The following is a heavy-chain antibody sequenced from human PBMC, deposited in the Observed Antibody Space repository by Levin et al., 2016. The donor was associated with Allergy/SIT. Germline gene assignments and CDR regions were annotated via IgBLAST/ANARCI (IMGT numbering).Heavy chain of an antibody. Sequence: WIRQPPGKGLEWVSGIDWSGDSTNYADSVKGRFTISRDNAKSSLYLQMSSLRAEDTALYHCAKCDFGYSSFVCALDIWGLGTMVTVSS. D-gene: IGHD6-13*01. V-gene: IGHV3-20*01. CDR3: AKCDFGYSSFVCALDI. CDR2: IDWSGDST. J-gene: IGHJ3*02.